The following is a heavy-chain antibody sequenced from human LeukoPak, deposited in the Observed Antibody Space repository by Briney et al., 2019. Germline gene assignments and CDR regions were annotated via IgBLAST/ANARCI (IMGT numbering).Heavy chain of an antibody. J-gene: IGHJ4*02. CDR3: ASQHMGLDFDY. CDR2: INHSGST. CDR1: GGSFSGYY. D-gene: IGHD2-21*01. V-gene: IGHV4-34*01. Sequence: PSETLSLTCAVYGGSFSGYYWSWIRQPPGKGLEWIGEINHSGSTNYNPSLKSRVTISVDTSKNQFSLKLSSVTAADTAVYYCASQHMGLDFDYWGQGTLVTVSS.